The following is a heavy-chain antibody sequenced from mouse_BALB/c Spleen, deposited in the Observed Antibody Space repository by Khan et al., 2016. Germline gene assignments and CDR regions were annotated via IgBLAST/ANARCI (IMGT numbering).Heavy chain of an antibody. J-gene: IGHJ3*01. Sequence: QIQLVQSGPELKKPGETVKISCKASGYTFTNYGMNWVKQAPGKGLKWMGWINNNTGEPTYAEEFKGRFAFSLETSASTAYLQINNLKNEDTATYFCAEDYYGSNWFAYWGQGTLVTVSA. V-gene: IGHV9-3*02. CDR1: GYTFTNYG. D-gene: IGHD1-1*01. CDR3: AEDYYGSNWFAY. CDR2: INNNTGEP.